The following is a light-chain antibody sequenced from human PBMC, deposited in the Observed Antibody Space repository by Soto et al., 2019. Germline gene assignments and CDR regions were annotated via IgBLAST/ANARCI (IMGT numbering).Light chain of an antibody. Sequence: QAVVTQSPSASASLGASVKLTCTLSCGHSSYAIAWHQQQPEKGPRYLMKLNSDGSHSKGDGIPDRFSGSSSGTERYLTISSLQSEDEADYYCQTWSTGIRVFGGGTKLTVL. V-gene: IGLV4-69*01. CDR1: CGHSSYA. CDR2: LNSDGSH. CDR3: QTWSTGIRV. J-gene: IGLJ3*02.